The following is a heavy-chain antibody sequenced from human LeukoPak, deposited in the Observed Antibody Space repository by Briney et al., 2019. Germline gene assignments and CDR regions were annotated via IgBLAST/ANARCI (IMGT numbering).Heavy chain of an antibody. Sequence: SETLSLTCTVSGGSNSSSSYYWGWIRQPPGKGLEWIGSIYYSGSTYYNPSLKSRVTISVDTSKNQFSLKLSSVTAADTAVYYCARESRPDYDFWSGYPVWFDPWGQGTLVTVSS. CDR2: IYYSGST. CDR1: GGSNSSSSYY. D-gene: IGHD3-3*01. CDR3: ARESRPDYDFWSGYPVWFDP. V-gene: IGHV4-39*07. J-gene: IGHJ5*02.